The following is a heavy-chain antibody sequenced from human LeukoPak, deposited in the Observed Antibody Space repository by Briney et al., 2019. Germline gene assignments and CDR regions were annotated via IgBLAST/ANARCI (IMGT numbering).Heavy chain of an antibody. CDR3: ARGIYGGNPADY. J-gene: IGHJ4*02. CDR1: GFTFSNYW. V-gene: IGHV3-74*01. D-gene: IGHD4-23*01. Sequence: GGSLRLSCEASGFTFSNYWMHWVRQAPGKGLVWVSRINSDERGITYADSVKGRFTISRDNAKNTLYLQMNSLRAEDTAVYYCARGIYGGNPADYWGQGTLVTVSS. CDR2: INSDERGI.